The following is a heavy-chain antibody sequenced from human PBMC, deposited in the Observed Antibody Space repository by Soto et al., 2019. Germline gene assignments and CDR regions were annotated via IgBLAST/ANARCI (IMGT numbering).Heavy chain of an antibody. CDR1: GFTFSTYA. D-gene: IGHD1-7*01. V-gene: IGHV3-23*01. Sequence: GGSLRLSCAASGFTFSTYALSWVRQAPGKGLEWVSAISANGQGIYYADSVRGRFTISRDNSKNTVFLHMDSLRAEDTAVYYCAKDRNYPRDQFHYWGQGTLVTVSS. J-gene: IGHJ4*02. CDR3: AKDRNYPRDQFHY. CDR2: ISANGQGI.